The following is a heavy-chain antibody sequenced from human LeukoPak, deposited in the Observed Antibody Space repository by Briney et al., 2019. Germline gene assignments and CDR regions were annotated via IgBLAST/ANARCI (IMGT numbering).Heavy chain of an antibody. J-gene: IGHJ4*02. CDR3: AKVPRAYYYDSSGYYYFDY. CDR1: GFTSSSYA. V-gene: IGHV3-23*01. CDR2: ISGSGGST. D-gene: IGHD3-22*01. Sequence: GGSLRLSCAASGFTSSSYAMSWVRQAPGKGLEWVSAISGSGGSTYYADSVKGRFTISRDNSKNTLYLQMNSLRAEDTAVYYCAKVPRAYYYDSSGYYYFDYWGQGTLVTVSS.